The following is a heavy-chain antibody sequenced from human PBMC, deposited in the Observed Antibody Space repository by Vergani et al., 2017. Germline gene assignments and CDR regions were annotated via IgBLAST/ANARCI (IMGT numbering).Heavy chain of an antibody. CDR1: GFTFSSYG. V-gene: IGHV3-30*03. CDR3: VRFEGYH. CDR2: ISYDGSNK. Sequence: QVQLVESGGGVVQPGRSLRLSCAASGFTFSSYGMHWVRQAPGKGLEWVAVISYDGSNKYYADSVKGRFTISRDNSKNTLYLQMNRLRAEDTAVYYCVRFEGYHWGQGTLVTVSS. D-gene: IGHD2-2*01. J-gene: IGHJ4*02.